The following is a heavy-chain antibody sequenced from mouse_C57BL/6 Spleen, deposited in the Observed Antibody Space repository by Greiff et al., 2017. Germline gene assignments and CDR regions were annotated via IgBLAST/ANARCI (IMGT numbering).Heavy chain of an antibody. CDR2: IDPSDSYT. Sequence: QVQLQQPGAELVRPGTSVKLSCKASGYTFTSYWMHWVKQRPGQGLEWIGVIDPSDSYTNYNQKFKGKATLTVDTSSSTAYMQRSSLTSEDSAVYYCARGLDYYGSSYGAMDYWGQGTSVTVSS. CDR1: GYTFTSYW. D-gene: IGHD1-1*01. J-gene: IGHJ4*01. V-gene: IGHV1-59*01. CDR3: ARGLDYYGSSYGAMDY.